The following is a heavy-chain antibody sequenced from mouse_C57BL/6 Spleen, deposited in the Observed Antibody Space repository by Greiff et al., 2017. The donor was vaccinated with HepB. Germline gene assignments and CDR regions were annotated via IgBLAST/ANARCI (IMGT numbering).Heavy chain of an antibody. CDR2: IYPGSGST. V-gene: IGHV1-55*01. CDR1: GYTFTSYW. D-gene: IGHD2-2*01. CDR3: ARRGLPLYAMDY. Sequence: QVQFQQSGPELVKPGASVKMSCKASGYTFTSYWITWVKQRPGQGLEWIGDIYPGSGSTNYNEKFKSKATLTVDTSSSTAYMQLSSLTSEDSAVYYCARRGLPLYAMDYWGQGTSVTVSS. J-gene: IGHJ4*01.